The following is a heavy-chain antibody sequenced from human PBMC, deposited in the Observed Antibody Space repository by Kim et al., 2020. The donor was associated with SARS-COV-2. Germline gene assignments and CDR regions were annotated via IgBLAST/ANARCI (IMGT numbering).Heavy chain of an antibody. V-gene: IGHV4-34*01. CDR1: GGSFSGYY. CDR2: INHSGST. J-gene: IGHJ4*02. Sequence: SETLCLTCAVYGGSFSGYYWSWIRQPPGKGLEWIGEINHSGSTNYNPSLKSRVTISVDTSKNQFSLKLSSVTAADTAVYYCARVGSIVDYYGLDYWGQGTLVTVSS. CDR3: ARVGSIVDYYGLDY. D-gene: IGHD3-10*01.